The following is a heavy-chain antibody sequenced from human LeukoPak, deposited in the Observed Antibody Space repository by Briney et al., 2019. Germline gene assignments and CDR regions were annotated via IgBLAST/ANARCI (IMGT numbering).Heavy chain of an antibody. J-gene: IGHJ4*02. CDR2: INPNSGGT. V-gene: IGHV1-2*02. Sequence: ASVKVSCKASGYTFTGYYMHWVRQAPGQGLEWMGWINPNSGGTNYAQKFQGRVTMTRDTSISTAYMELSRLRSDDTAVYYCARFNISPVRDYHDSSGYYYYFDYWGQGTLVTVSS. CDR1: GYTFTGYY. CDR3: ARFNISPVRDYHDSSGYYYYFDY. D-gene: IGHD3-22*01.